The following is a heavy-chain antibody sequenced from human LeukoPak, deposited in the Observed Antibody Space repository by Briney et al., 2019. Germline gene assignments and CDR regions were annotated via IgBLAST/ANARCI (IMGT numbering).Heavy chain of an antibody. D-gene: IGHD2-2*02. J-gene: IGHJ5*02. CDR1: GGSYSGYY. CDR3: AKHTRFGRVVPAAISYWFDP. CDR2: INHSGST. Sequence: SETLSLTCAVYGGSYSGYYWSWIRQPPGKGLEWIGEINHSGSTNYNPSLKSRVTISVDTSKNQFSLKLSSVTAADTAVYYCAKHTRFGRVVPAAISYWFDPWGQGTLVTVSS. V-gene: IGHV4-34*01.